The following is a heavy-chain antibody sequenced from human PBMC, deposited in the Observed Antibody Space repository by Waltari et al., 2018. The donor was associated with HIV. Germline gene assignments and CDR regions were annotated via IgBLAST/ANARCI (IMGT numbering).Heavy chain of an antibody. Sequence: QVQLVESVGGVVQPGRSLRLSCAASGFTFRRSPMHSVRQAPGKGLEWVAVISYDGSNKYYSDAVKCRFTISRDNSKNALYLQMNSLRAEDTAGYYCARGSRDGYYYYWGQGTLVTVSS. D-gene: IGHD3-22*01. J-gene: IGHJ4*02. CDR3: ARGSRDGYYYY. CDR1: GFTFRRSP. CDR2: ISYDGSNK. V-gene: IGHV3-30*01.